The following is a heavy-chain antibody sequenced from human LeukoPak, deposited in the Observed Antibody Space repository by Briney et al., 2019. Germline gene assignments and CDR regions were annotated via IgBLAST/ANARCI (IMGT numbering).Heavy chain of an antibody. J-gene: IGHJ4*02. CDR3: ARDWWYGDYSIDNY. CDR1: GYTFTSYG. Sequence: ASVKVSCKASGYTFTSYGISWVRQAPGQGLEWMGWISAYNGNTKYAQRFQGRVTVTTDTSTSTAYMELRSLRSDDTAVYYCARDWWYGDYSIDNYWGQGTLVTVSS. CDR2: ISAYNGNT. D-gene: IGHD4-17*01. V-gene: IGHV1-18*01.